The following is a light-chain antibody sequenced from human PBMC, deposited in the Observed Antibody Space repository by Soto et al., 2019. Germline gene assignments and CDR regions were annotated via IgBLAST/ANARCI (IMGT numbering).Light chain of an antibody. Sequence: EIVLTQSPGTLSLSPGERATLSCRASQSVSSSYLAWYQQKPGQAPRLLIYGASSRATGIPDRFSGSGSGTDFTLTISRLEPEEFAVYYCQQYGSSLGYTFGQGTKLEIK. CDR2: GAS. CDR1: QSVSSSY. CDR3: QQYGSSLGYT. J-gene: IGKJ2*01. V-gene: IGKV3-20*01.